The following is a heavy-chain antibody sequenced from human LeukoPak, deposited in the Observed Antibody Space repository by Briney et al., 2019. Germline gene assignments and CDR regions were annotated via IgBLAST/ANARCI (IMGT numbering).Heavy chain of an antibody. Sequence: SETLSLTCTVSGYSISSGYYWGWIRQPPGKGLEWIGSIYHSGSTYYNPSLKSRVTISVDTSKNQFSLKLSSVTAADTAVYYCARGPIVGATPYYYYYMDVWGKGTTVTISS. CDR3: ARGPIVGATPYYYYYMDV. CDR1: GYSISSGYY. J-gene: IGHJ6*03. D-gene: IGHD1-26*01. CDR2: IYHSGST. V-gene: IGHV4-38-2*02.